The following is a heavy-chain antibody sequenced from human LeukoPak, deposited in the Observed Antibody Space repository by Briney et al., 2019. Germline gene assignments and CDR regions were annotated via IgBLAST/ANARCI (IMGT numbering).Heavy chain of an antibody. CDR3: TRNYGGNWFDP. Sequence: GGSLRLSCAASGFTVSSNYMSWVRQAPGKGLEWVSLIYSGGSTYHAGSVKGRFTISRDNSNNTLYLQMNSLRAEDTAVYYCTRNYGGNWFDPWGQGTLVTVSS. V-gene: IGHV3-53*01. CDR1: GFTVSSNY. J-gene: IGHJ5*02. CDR2: IYSGGST. D-gene: IGHD4-23*01.